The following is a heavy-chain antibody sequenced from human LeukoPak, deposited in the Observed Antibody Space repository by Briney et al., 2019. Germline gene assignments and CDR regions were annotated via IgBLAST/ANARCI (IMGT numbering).Heavy chain of an antibody. CDR2: ISGSGGST. V-gene: IGHV3-23*01. J-gene: IGHJ4*02. Sequence: GGSLRFSCAASGFTFSSYAMSWVRQAPGKGLEWVSAISGSGGSTYYADSVKGRFTISRDNSKNTLYLQMNSLRAEDTAVYYCAATEGYYDSSGYYGLGYFDYWGQGTLVTVSS. D-gene: IGHD3-22*01. CDR3: AATEGYYDSSGYYGLGYFDY. CDR1: GFTFSSYA.